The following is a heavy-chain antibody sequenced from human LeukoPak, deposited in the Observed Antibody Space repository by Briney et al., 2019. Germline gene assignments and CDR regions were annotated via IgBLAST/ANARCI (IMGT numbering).Heavy chain of an antibody. CDR2: INPNSGGT. V-gene: IGHV1-2*02. J-gene: IGHJ4*02. CDR1: GYTFTGYY. D-gene: IGHD4-23*01. Sequence: ASVKVSCKASGYTFTGYYMHWVRQAPGQGLEWMGWINPNSGGTNYAKKFQGRVTMTRETSISTAYMELSRPGSDDTAVYYCARVIGYGGKIDYWGQGTLVTVSS. CDR3: ARVIGYGGKIDY.